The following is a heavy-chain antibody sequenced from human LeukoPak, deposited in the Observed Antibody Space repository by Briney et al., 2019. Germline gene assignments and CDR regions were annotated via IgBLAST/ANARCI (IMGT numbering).Heavy chain of an antibody. V-gene: IGHV4-39*07. J-gene: IGHJ4*02. CDR1: GGSISSYY. D-gene: IGHD3-10*01. CDR3: ARDFLYYGSGNQYYFDY. Sequence: SETLSLTCTVSGGSISSYYWGWIRQPPGKGLEWIGSIYYSGSTYYNPSLKSRVTISVDTSKNQFSLKLSSVTAADTAVYYCARDFLYYGSGNQYYFDYWGQGTLVTVSS. CDR2: IYYSGST.